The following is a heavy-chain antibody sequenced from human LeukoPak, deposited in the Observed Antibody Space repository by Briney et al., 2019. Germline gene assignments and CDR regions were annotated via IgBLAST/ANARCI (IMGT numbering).Heavy chain of an antibody. CDR3: ARAGIVVVIAHFDY. D-gene: IGHD2-21*01. Sequence: GGSLRRSCAASGFTFSSYSMDWVCQAPGKGLEWVSYISSSSSTIYYADSVKGRFTISRDNAKNSLYLQMNSLRAEDTAVYYCARAGIVVVIAHFDYWGQGTLVTVSS. CDR2: ISSSSSTI. CDR1: GFTFSSYS. J-gene: IGHJ4*02. V-gene: IGHV3-48*01.